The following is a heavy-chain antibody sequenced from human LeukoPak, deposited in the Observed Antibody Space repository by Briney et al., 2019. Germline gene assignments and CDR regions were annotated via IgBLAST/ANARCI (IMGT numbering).Heavy chain of an antibody. D-gene: IGHD3-10*01. J-gene: IGHJ4*02. Sequence: GGSLRLSCAASGFTFSSYAMSWVRQAPGKGLEWVSAISGSGGSTYYADSAKGRFTVSRDNSKNTLYLQMNSLRAEDTAVYYCAKDGIVWFGELNWGQGTLVTVSS. CDR1: GFTFSSYA. V-gene: IGHV3-23*01. CDR2: ISGSGGST. CDR3: AKDGIVWFGELN.